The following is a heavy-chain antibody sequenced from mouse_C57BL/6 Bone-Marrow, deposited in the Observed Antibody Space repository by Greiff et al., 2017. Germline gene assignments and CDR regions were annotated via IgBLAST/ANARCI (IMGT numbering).Heavy chain of an antibody. V-gene: IGHV1-4*01. CDR1: GYTFTSYT. Sequence: QVQLQQSGAELARPGASVKMSCKASGYTFTSYTMHWVKQRPGQGLEWIGYINPSSGYTKYNQKFKDKATLTADKSSSTAYMQLSSLTSEDSAVYYGARSAGVAKGYFDVWGTGTTVTVSS. J-gene: IGHJ1*03. D-gene: IGHD1-1*01. CDR3: ARSAGVAKGYFDV. CDR2: INPSSGYT.